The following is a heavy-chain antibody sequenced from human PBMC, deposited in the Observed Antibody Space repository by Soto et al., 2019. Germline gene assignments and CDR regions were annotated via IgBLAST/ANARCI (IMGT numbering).Heavy chain of an antibody. CDR3: ARINGGSPDF. V-gene: IGHV4-4*07. D-gene: IGHD2-15*01. Sequence: XETLSLTCNVSSGSINNHFWSWIRQPAGKGLDWIGHIYNSGTTTYNPSLKSRVTMSVDPPKNRFSLKLSSVTAADTAVYYCARINGGSPDFWGRGTLVTVSS. J-gene: IGHJ4*02. CDR1: SGSINNHF. CDR2: IYNSGTT.